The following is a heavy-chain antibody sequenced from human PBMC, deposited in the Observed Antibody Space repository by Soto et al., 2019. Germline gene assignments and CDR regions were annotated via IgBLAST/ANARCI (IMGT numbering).Heavy chain of an antibody. Sequence: APVKVSCKASGYTFTSYGINWVRQAPGRGLEWVGWINPGNGNTKYSQQFQGRVIIDRDTSASTAYMELSSLRSEDTAVYYCARGGYFDSSNYLAYWGLGTLVTVSS. CDR2: INPGNGNT. CDR1: GYTFTSYG. CDR3: ARGGYFDSSNYLAY. D-gene: IGHD3-22*01. J-gene: IGHJ4*02. V-gene: IGHV1-3*01.